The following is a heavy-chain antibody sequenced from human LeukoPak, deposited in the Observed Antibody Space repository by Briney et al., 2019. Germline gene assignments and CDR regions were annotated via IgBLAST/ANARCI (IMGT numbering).Heavy chain of an antibody. J-gene: IGHJ4*02. CDR3: AVDQGYLNGINR. CDR1: GFTRFTFDTYY. CDR2: TYDGVTT. V-gene: IGHV3-53*01. Sequence: GGSLKLSCAASGFTRFTFDTYYMNWVRQAPGKGLEWVALTYDGVTTYYGDSVKGRFTISRDNSKNTVYLQMNSLRVEDTAVYYCAVDQGYLNGINRWGQGTLVTVSS. D-gene: IGHD6-13*01.